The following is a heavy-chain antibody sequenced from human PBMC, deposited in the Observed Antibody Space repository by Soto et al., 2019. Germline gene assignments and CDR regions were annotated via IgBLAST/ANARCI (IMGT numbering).Heavy chain of an antibody. V-gene: IGHV3-15*01. Sequence: EVQLVESGGGLVKPGGSLRLACAASGFAFSNAWMSWVRQAPGKGLEWIGRIKDKTEGETTDYAAPVKGRFTISRDDSTNALFLQMNSLKTEDTGLYYCATYSPRIGWYPIDSWGQGTLVTVSS. J-gene: IGHJ4*02. CDR3: ATYSPRIGWYPIDS. CDR2: IKDKTEGETT. CDR1: GFAFSNAW. D-gene: IGHD6-19*01.